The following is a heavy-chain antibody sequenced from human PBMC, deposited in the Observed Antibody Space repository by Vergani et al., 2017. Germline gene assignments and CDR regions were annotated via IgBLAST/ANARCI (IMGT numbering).Heavy chain of an antibody. D-gene: IGHD4-11*01. V-gene: IGHV4-34*01. CDR3: ARVNTETNGHLYYYYYMDV. CDR1: GGSFTSYH. Sequence: QVQLQQWGGGLLKPSETLSLTCVVNGGSFTSYHWTLIRQSPGAGLEWVGDIDHTGRPDYNPSLKSRLTMSVDKSRNQFSLTLNSVTATDTAIYFCARVNTETNGHLYYYYYMDVWGQGTAVTVS. CDR2: IDHTGRP. J-gene: IGHJ6*03.